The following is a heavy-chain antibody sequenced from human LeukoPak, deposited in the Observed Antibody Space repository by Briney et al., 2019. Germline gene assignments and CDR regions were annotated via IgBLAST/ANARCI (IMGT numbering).Heavy chain of an antibody. CDR3: ARVAYSSSWYYFDY. J-gene: IGHJ4*02. D-gene: IGHD6-13*01. V-gene: IGHV4-4*07. CDR1: GGSISSYY. CDR2: IYTSEST. Sequence: SETLSLTCTVSGGSISSYYWSWIRQPAGKGLEWIGRIYTSESTNYNPSLKSRATMSVDTSKNQFSLKLSSVTAADTAVYYCARVAYSSSWYYFDYWGQGSLVTVSS.